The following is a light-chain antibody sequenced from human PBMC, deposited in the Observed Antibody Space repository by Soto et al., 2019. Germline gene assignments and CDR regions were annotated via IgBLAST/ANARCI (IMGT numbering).Light chain of an antibody. J-gene: IGKJ1*01. CDR1: QSVSSN. Sequence: EIVMTQSPATLSVSPGERATLSCRASQSVSSNLAWYQQKPGQSPRLLIYGESTRATGIPARFSGSGSGTEFTLTISSLQSEYFAVYYCQQYNNWPRTFGQGTKVEIK. CDR3: QQYNNWPRT. CDR2: GES. V-gene: IGKV3-15*01.